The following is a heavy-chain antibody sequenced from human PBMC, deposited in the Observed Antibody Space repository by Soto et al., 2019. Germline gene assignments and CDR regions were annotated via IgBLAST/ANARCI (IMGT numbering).Heavy chain of an antibody. Sequence: GGSLRLSCAASGFTFSNAWMSWVRQAPGKGLEWVGRIKSKTDGGTTDYAAPVKGRFTISRDDSKNTLYLQMNSLKTEDTAVYYCTTESNSSSGIIWYYYYYMDVWGKGTTVTVSS. CDR1: GFTFSNAW. V-gene: IGHV3-15*01. J-gene: IGHJ6*03. CDR3: TTESNSSSGIIWYYYYYMDV. D-gene: IGHD6-6*01. CDR2: IKSKTDGGTT.